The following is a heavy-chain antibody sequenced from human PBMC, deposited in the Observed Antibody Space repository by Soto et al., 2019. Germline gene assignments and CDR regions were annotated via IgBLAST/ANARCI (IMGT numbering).Heavy chain of an antibody. CDR1: GFTFSSYA. CDR2: ISGSGGST. Sequence: LRLSCAASGFTFSSYAMSWVRQAPGKGLEWVSAISGSGGSTYYADSVKGRFTISRDNSKNTLYLQMNSLRAEDTAVYYCAKTEYDFWSGYRFDYWGQGTLVTVSS. CDR3: AKTEYDFWSGYRFDY. J-gene: IGHJ4*02. V-gene: IGHV3-23*01. D-gene: IGHD3-3*01.